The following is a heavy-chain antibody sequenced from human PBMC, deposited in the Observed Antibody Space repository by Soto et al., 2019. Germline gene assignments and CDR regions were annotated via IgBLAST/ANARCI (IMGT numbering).Heavy chain of an antibody. V-gene: IGHV3-30-3*01. CDR3: ARDGGSMIVAAFDI. Sequence: QVQLVESGGGVVQPGRSLRLSCAASGFTFSSYAMHWVRQAPGKGLEWVAVISYDGSYKYYADSVKGRFTISRDNSKNTLYQQMNSLRAEDTAVYYCARDGGSMIVAAFDIWGQGTMVTVSS. D-gene: IGHD3-22*01. CDR1: GFTFSSYA. CDR2: ISYDGSYK. J-gene: IGHJ3*02.